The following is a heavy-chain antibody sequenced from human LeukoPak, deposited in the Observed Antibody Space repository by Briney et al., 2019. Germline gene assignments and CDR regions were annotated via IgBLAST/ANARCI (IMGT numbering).Heavy chain of an antibody. CDR2: IYSSGST. Sequence: ASETLSLTCTVSGDSISNYYWSWIRQPAGKGLEWIGRIYSSGSTNYNPSLRSRVTMSVDTSKNQFSLKLNSVTAADTAVYSCAKVVVANAFDIWGLGTMVTVSS. V-gene: IGHV4-4*07. J-gene: IGHJ3*02. CDR3: AKVVVANAFDI. CDR1: GDSISNYY. D-gene: IGHD2-15*01.